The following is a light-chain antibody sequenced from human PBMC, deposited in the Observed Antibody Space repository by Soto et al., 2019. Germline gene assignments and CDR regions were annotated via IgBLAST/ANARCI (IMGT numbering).Light chain of an antibody. J-gene: IGKJ4*01. CDR3: QKYDSAPLT. CDR2: AAS. Sequence: DIQMTQSPSSLSASVGDRVTITCRASQGIATYLAWYQQKPGKVPHLLIYAASTLQSGVPFRFSGSGSGTDFTLTISSLQSEDVATYYCQKYDSAPLTFGGGTKVEIK. V-gene: IGKV1-27*01. CDR1: QGIATY.